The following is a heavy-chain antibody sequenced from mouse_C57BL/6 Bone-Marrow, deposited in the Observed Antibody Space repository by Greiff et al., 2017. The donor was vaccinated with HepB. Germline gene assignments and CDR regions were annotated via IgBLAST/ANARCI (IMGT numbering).Heavy chain of an antibody. V-gene: IGHV1-4*01. CDR2: INPSSGYT. CDR1: GYTFTSYT. D-gene: IGHD1-1*01. CDR3: ARITTGEGFAY. Sequence: QVQLQQSGAELARPGASVKMSCKASGYTFTSYTMHWVKQRPGQGLEWIGYINPSSGYTKYNQKFKDKATLTADKSSSTAYMQLSSLTSEDSAVYYCARITTGEGFAYWDQGTLVTVSA. J-gene: IGHJ3*01.